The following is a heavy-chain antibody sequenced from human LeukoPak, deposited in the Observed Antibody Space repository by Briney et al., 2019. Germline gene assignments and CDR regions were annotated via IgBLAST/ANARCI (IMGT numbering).Heavy chain of an antibody. D-gene: IGHD6-6*01. CDR2: IYYSGST. J-gene: IGHJ6*03. Sequence: SGTLSLTCTVSGGSISSSSYYWGWIRQHPGKGLEWIGSIYYSGSTYYNPSLKSRVTISVDTSKNQFSLKLSSVTAADTAVYYCARGRASRPYYYYYYMDVWGKGTTVTVSS. V-gene: IGHV4-39*01. CDR3: ARGRASRPYYYYYYMDV. CDR1: GGSISSSSYY.